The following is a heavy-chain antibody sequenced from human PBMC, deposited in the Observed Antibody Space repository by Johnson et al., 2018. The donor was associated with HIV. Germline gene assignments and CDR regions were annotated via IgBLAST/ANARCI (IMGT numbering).Heavy chain of an antibody. V-gene: IGHV3-15*01. Sequence: VQLVESGGGVVRPGGSLRLSCAASGFTFSNAWMSWVRQAPGKGLEWVGRIKSKTDGGTTDYDAPVKGRFTISRDDSKSIAYLQMNSLKTEDTAVYYCTTGRPSSAAFDIWGQGTMVTVSS. CDR3: TTGRPSSAAFDI. CDR2: IKSKTDGGTT. CDR1: GFTFSNAW. J-gene: IGHJ3*02.